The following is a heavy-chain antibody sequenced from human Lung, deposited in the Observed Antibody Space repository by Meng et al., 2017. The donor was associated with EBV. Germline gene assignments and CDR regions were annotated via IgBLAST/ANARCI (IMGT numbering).Heavy chain of an antibody. Sequence: EVQLVESGGGLVKTGDSRRRSCAASGSIFSNSNMNRVRQAPGKGLEWVSSISSGNSYIYYADSVKGRFTISRDNAKNSLSLQMNSLRAEDTAVYYCARLSGTGWFDPWGQGTLVTVSS. CDR3: ARLSGTGWFDP. V-gene: IGHV3-21*02. CDR2: ISSGNSYI. J-gene: IGHJ5*02. CDR1: GSIFSNSN. D-gene: IGHD1-7*01.